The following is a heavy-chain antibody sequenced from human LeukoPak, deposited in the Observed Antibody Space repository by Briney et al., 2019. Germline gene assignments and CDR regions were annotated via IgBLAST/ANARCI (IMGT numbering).Heavy chain of an antibody. D-gene: IGHD3-9*01. Sequence: ASVKVSCKASGYTFTGYYMHWVRQAPGQGLEWMGWINPNSGATNYAQKFQGRVTMTRDTSISTAYMELSRLRSDDTAVYYCARVYYDILTGYYRDDAFDIWGQGTMVTVSS. J-gene: IGHJ3*02. CDR3: ARVYYDILTGYYRDDAFDI. CDR2: INPNSGAT. CDR1: GYTFTGYY. V-gene: IGHV1-2*02.